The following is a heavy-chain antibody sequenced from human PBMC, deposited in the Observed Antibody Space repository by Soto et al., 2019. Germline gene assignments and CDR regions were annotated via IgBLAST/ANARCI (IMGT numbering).Heavy chain of an antibody. Sequence: ETLSLTCTVSGGSISSSTYYWDWIRQAPGKGLEWVSDISSSSSTIYYADSVKGRFTISRDNAKNSLSLQMNSLRDEDTAVYYCARDGAVAGQLDYWGQGTLVTVSS. CDR3: ARDGAVAGQLDY. CDR2: ISSSSSTI. J-gene: IGHJ4*02. CDR1: GGSISSSTYY. V-gene: IGHV3-48*02. D-gene: IGHD6-19*01.